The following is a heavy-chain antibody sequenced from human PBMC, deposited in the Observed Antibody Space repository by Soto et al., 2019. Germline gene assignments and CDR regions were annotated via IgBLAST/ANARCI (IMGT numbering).Heavy chain of an antibody. Sequence: PSETLSLTCTVSGGSISSGDYYWSWIRQPPGKGLEWIGYIYYSGSTCYNPSLKSRVTISVDTSKNQFSLKLSSVTAADTAVYYCARYGYSYGAAYYWGQGTLVTVSS. CDR2: IYYSGST. CDR1: GGSISSGDYY. D-gene: IGHD5-18*01. J-gene: IGHJ4*02. CDR3: ARYGYSYGAAYY. V-gene: IGHV4-30-4*01.